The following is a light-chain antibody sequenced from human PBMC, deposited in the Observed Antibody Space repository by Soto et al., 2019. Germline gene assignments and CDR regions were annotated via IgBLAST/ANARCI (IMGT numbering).Light chain of an antibody. CDR3: QQYDSSPIT. Sequence: EIVLTQSPGTLSLSPGERATLSCRASQSVSSTYVAWYQQKPDQTPRLLLYGASSRATGIPDRFSGSGSATDFTLTISRLEPEDFAVYYCQQYDSSPITFGQGTRLEIK. CDR2: GAS. J-gene: IGKJ5*01. V-gene: IGKV3-20*01. CDR1: QSVSSTY.